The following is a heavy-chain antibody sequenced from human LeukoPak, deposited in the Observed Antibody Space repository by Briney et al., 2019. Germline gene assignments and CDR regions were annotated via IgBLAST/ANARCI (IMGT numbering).Heavy chain of an antibody. CDR3: AKDISYYDSSGYYYYYGMDV. Sequence: GGSLRLSCAASGFTFDDYAMHWVRHAPGKGLEWVSLISGDGGSTYYADSVKGRFTISRDNSKNSLYLQMNSLRTEDTALYYCAKDISYYDSSGYYYYYGMDVWGQGTTVTVSS. D-gene: IGHD3-22*01. J-gene: IGHJ6*02. V-gene: IGHV3-43*02. CDR2: ISGDGGST. CDR1: GFTFDDYA.